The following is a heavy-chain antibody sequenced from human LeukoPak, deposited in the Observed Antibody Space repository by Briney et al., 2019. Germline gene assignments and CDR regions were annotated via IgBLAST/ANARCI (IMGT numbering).Heavy chain of an antibody. CDR3: ARGVAVAGYEVFDY. V-gene: IGHV4-34*01. Sequence: KTSETLSHTCAVYGGSFSGYYWSWIRQPPGKGLEWIGEINHSGSTNYNPSLKSRVTISVDTSKNQFSLKLSSVTAADTAVYYCARGVAVAGYEVFDYWGQGTLVTVSS. CDR2: INHSGST. CDR1: GGSFSGYY. J-gene: IGHJ4*02. D-gene: IGHD6-19*01.